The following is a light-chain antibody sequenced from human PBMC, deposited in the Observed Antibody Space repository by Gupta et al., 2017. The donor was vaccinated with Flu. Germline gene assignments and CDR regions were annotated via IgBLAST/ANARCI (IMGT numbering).Light chain of an antibody. CDR2: LGS. CDR1: QSLLHSNGYNY. CDR3: MQALQTPIT. Sequence: VTPGEPASISCRSSQSLLHSNGYNYWDWFLQKPGQSPQLLIYLGSSRASGVPDRFSGSGSGTDFTLKISRVEAEDVGVYYCMQALQTPITFGQGTRLEIK. V-gene: IGKV2-28*01. J-gene: IGKJ5*01.